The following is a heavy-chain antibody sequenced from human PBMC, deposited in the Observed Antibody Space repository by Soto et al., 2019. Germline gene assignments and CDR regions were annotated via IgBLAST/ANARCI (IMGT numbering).Heavy chain of an antibody. J-gene: IGHJ4*01. CDR2: ISSDGETK. V-gene: IGHV3-30*18. Sequence: QVRLVESGGGVVQPGRSLRLSCVASGFTFSTYGIHWVRQAPGKGLEWVGVISSDGETKYYADSVKGRFTISRDNSKNTMYRQMASLRPEDTAVYYCAKEVEVAGDLDYWGHGTLVTVSS. D-gene: IGHD6-19*01. CDR3: AKEVEVAGDLDY. CDR1: GFTFSTYG.